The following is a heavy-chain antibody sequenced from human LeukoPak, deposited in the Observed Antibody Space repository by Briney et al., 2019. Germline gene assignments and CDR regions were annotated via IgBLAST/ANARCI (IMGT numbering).Heavy chain of an antibody. V-gene: IGHV3-23*01. CDR2: ISGSGFST. CDR1: GFTFSSYS. J-gene: IGHJ3*02. D-gene: IGHD1-26*01. Sequence: GGSLRLSCAASGFTFSSYSMNWVRQAPGKGLEWVSGISGSGFSTYYADSVKGRFTISRDNSKSTLYLQMNSLRADDTAVYYCAKDAWELDAFDIWGPGTMVTVSS. CDR3: AKDAWELDAFDI.